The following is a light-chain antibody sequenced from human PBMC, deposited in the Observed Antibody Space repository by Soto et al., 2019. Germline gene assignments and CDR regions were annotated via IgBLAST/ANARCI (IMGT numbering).Light chain of an antibody. CDR1: QDISNY. V-gene: IGKV1-33*01. Sequence: DIQMTQSPSSLSASVGDRVTITCQASQDISNYLNLYQQKPGKAPKLLIYDASNLETGVPSRFSGSGSGTDFTSTNSSLQPEDIATYYCQQYYNLPLTFGGGTKVEIK. CDR2: DAS. CDR3: QQYYNLPLT. J-gene: IGKJ4*01.